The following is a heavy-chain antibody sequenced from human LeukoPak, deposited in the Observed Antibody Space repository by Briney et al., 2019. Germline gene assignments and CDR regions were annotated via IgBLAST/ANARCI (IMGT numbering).Heavy chain of an antibody. J-gene: IGHJ4*02. D-gene: IGHD7-27*01. Sequence: PETLSLTCTISGGSVSDYYWSWIRQSPGKGLEWIGYIYHTGSTSYSPSLKSRVTISADTSQNQFSLKLSSVTAADTAVYYCASRKLGNDYWGQGTLVTVSS. CDR2: IYHTGST. V-gene: IGHV4-59*02. CDR1: GGSVSDYY. CDR3: ASRKLGNDY.